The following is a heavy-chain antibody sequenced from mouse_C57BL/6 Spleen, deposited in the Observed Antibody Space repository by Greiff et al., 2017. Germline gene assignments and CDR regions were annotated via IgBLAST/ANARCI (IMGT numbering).Heavy chain of an antibody. Sequence: VQVVESGAELARPGASVKLSCKASGYTFTSYGISWVKQRTGQGLEWIGEIYPRSGNTYYNEKFTGKATLTADKSSSTAYMDLRSLTSEDSAVYFCARGYGSSYEYFDVWGTGTTVTVSS. V-gene: IGHV1-81*01. J-gene: IGHJ1*03. D-gene: IGHD1-1*01. CDR3: ARGYGSSYEYFDV. CDR1: GYTFTSYG. CDR2: IYPRSGNT.